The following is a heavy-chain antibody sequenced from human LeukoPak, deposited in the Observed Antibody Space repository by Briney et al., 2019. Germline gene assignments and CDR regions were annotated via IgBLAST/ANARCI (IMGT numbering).Heavy chain of an antibody. CDR1: GYTFTSYG. D-gene: IGHD3-10*01. CDR3: ARDRNTMVRGVILDWFDP. Sequence: ASVKVSCKASGYTFTSYGISWVRQAPGQGLEWMGWISAYNGNTNYAQKLQGRVTMTTDTSTSTAYMELRSLRSDDTAVYYCARDRNTMVRGVILDWFDPWGQGTLVTVSS. J-gene: IGHJ5*02. CDR2: ISAYNGNT. V-gene: IGHV1-18*01.